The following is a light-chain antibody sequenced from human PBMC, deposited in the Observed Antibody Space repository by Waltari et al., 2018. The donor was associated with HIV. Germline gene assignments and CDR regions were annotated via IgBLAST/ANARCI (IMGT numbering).Light chain of an antibody. CDR1: QSVSSSY. CDR2: GAS. V-gene: IGKV3-20*01. Sequence: EIVLTQSPGTLSLSPGERGTLSCRASQSVSSSYLAWYQQKPGQAPRLLIYGASSRATGIPDRFSGSGSGTDFTLSISGLEPEDFAVYYCQHFGSSHLTFGGGTKVKIK. CDR3: QHFGSSHLT. J-gene: IGKJ4*01.